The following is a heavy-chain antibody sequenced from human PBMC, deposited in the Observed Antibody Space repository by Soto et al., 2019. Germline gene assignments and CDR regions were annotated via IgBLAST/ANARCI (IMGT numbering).Heavy chain of an antibody. Sequence: PGGSLRLSXAASGFTFDDYAMHWVRQAPGKGLEWVSGISWNSGSIGYADSVKGRFTISRDNAKNSLYLQMNSLRAEDTALYYCAKEIQQLSPYYYGMDVWGQGTTVTVPS. V-gene: IGHV3-9*01. CDR1: GFTFDDYA. CDR3: AKEIQQLSPYYYGMDV. CDR2: ISWNSGSI. D-gene: IGHD5-18*01. J-gene: IGHJ6*02.